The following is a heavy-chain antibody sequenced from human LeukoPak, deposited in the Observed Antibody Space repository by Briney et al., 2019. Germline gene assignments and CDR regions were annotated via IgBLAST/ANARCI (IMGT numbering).Heavy chain of an antibody. Sequence: SVKVSCKASGGTFSSYAISWVRQAPRQGLEWMGRIIPILGIANYAQKFQGRVTITADKSTSTAYMELSSLRSEDTAVYYCARGPVIVAGTDNYYYYGMDVWGQGTTVTVSS. J-gene: IGHJ6*02. D-gene: IGHD6-19*01. V-gene: IGHV1-69*04. CDR1: GGTFSSYA. CDR2: IIPILGIA. CDR3: ARGPVIVAGTDNYYYYGMDV.